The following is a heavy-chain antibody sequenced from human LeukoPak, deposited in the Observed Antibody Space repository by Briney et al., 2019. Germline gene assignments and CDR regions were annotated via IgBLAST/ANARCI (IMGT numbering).Heavy chain of an antibody. Sequence: ASVKVSCKASGYTFTSYYMHWVRQAPGQGLEWKGIINPSGGSTSYAQKFQGRVTMTRDTSTSTVYMELSSLRSEDTAVYYCARDRRGVIAVAGTWGYFDYWGQGTLVTVSS. V-gene: IGHV1-46*01. CDR3: ARDRRGVIAVAGTWGYFDY. J-gene: IGHJ4*02. CDR2: INPSGGST. D-gene: IGHD6-19*01. CDR1: GYTFTSYY.